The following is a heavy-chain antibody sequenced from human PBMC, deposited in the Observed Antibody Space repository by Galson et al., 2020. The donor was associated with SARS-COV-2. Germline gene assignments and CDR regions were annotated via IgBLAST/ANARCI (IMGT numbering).Heavy chain of an antibody. Sequence: GESLKISCKASGYTFTGYYIHWVRQAPGQGLEWMGWVNPYNGGTKYAQKFQGRVTMTSDTSVSTALMDLSSLRSDDTAVYYCARGRTVTPYAYWDQGTLVSVSS. D-gene: IGHD4-17*01. J-gene: IGHJ4*02. CDR3: ARGRTVTPYAY. CDR1: GYTFTGYY. V-gene: IGHV1-2*02. CDR2: VNPYNGGT.